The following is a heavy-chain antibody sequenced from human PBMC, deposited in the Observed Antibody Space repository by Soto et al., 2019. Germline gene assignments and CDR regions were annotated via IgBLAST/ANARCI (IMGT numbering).Heavy chain of an antibody. CDR3: ARTYSGYDFITYYFDC. D-gene: IGHD5-12*01. J-gene: IGHJ4*02. CDR2: IYYSGST. CDR1: GGSISSSSYY. Sequence: SESLSLTCTVSGGSISSSSYYWGWIRQPPGKGLEWIGSIYYSGSTYYNPSLKSRVTISVDTSKNQFSLKLSSVTAADTAVYYCARTYSGYDFITYYFDCWGQGTLVTVSS. V-gene: IGHV4-39*01.